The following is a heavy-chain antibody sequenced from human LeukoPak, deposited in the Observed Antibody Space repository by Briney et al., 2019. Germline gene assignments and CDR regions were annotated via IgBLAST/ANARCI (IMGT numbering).Heavy chain of an antibody. Sequence: SETLSLTCAVSGYSISSGYYWGWIRQPPGKGLEWIGSIYHSGSTYYNPSLRSRVTISVATSNNQFTLKLTSVTAADTAVYYRAKCDMTTKYPNGMDVWGKGTTVTVSS. D-gene: IGHD3-9*01. CDR2: IYHSGST. J-gene: IGHJ6*04. CDR1: GYSISSGYY. CDR3: AKCDMTTKYPNGMDV. V-gene: IGHV4-38-2*01.